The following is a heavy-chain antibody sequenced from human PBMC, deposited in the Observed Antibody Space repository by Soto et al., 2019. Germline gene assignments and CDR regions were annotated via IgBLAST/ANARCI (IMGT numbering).Heavy chain of an antibody. CDR2: ISGSGGST. CDR1: GCTFSSYA. Sequence: LRLSCAASGCTFSSYAMSWVRQAPGKGLEWVSAISGSGGSTYYADSVKGRFTISRDNSKNTLYLQMNSLRAEDTAVYYCAKDPQYIAVPGTVGWGQGTLVTVSS. J-gene: IGHJ4*02. CDR3: AKDPQYIAVPGTVG. V-gene: IGHV3-23*01. D-gene: IGHD6-19*01.